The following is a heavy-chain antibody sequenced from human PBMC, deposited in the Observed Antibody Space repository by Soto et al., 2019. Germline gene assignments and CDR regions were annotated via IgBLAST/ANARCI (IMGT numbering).Heavy chain of an antibody. D-gene: IGHD3-16*01. J-gene: IGHJ5*02. V-gene: IGHV5-10-1*01. Sequence: GESLKNSCKASGSSFTSSWINWVRQRAGKGLEWMGRIDPSDSFINSIPSLEGHVTFSVDKSTNTAYLQWSSLRASDTAIYYCARGGVGYANYFDPWGQGALLTLSA. CDR2: IDPSDSFI. CDR3: ARGGVGYANYFDP. CDR1: GSSFTSSW.